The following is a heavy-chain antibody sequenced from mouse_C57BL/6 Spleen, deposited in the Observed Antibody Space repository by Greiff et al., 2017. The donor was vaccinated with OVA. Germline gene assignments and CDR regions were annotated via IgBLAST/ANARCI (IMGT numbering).Heavy chain of an antibody. V-gene: IGHV1-61*01. CDR1: GYTFTSYW. Sequence: QVQLQQPGAELVRPGSSVKLSCKASGYTFTSYWMDWVKQRPGQGLEWIGNIYPSDSETHYNQKFKDKATLTVDKSSSTAYMQLSSLTSEDSAVYYCARGVTRFYAMDYWGQGTSVTVSS. CDR2: IYPSDSET. J-gene: IGHJ4*01. CDR3: ARGVTRFYAMDY. D-gene: IGHD2-2*01.